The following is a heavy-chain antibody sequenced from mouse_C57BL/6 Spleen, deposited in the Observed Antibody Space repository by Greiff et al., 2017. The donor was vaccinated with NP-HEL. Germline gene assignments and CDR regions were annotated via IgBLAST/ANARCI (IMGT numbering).Heavy chain of an antibody. CDR1: GYSITSGYD. Sequence: EVQLVESGPGMVKPSQSLSLTCTVTGYSITSGYDWHWIRHFPGNKLEWMGYISYSGSTNYNPSLKSRISITHDTSKNHFFLKLNSVTTEDTATYYCASGIYYGNSAWFAYWGQGTLVTVSA. D-gene: IGHD2-1*01. CDR3: ASGIYYGNSAWFAY. CDR2: ISYSGST. V-gene: IGHV3-1*01. J-gene: IGHJ3*01.